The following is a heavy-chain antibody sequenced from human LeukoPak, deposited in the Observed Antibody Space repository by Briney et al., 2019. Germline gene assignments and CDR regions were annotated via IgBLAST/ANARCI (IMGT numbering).Heavy chain of an antibody. CDR1: GGSISSYY. CDR3: ARISSSNWYNERGAFDV. Sequence: SETLSLTCTVSGGSISSYYWSWVRQPPGKGLEWIGFVYYTGSTNYSPSLKSRVTVSVDTSKNQFSLKLRSVTAADTAVYYCARISSSNWYNERGAFDVWGQGTMVTVSS. CDR2: VYYTGST. D-gene: IGHD6-13*01. V-gene: IGHV4-59*01. J-gene: IGHJ3*01.